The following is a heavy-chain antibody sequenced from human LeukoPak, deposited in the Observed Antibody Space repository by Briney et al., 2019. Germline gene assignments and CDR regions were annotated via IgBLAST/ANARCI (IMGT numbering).Heavy chain of an antibody. CDR3: AKGDSSSSTTDAFDI. D-gene: IGHD6-13*01. CDR2: INGDETSR. J-gene: IGHJ3*02. Sequence: GGSLRLSCTASGFTFRDYWMHWIRQTPREGLVWVSRINGDETSRAYADSVEGRFTISRDNAKNTLYLQMNSLRADDTAVYYCAKGDSSSSTTDAFDIWGQGTMVTVSS. V-gene: IGHV3-74*01. CDR1: GFTFRDYW.